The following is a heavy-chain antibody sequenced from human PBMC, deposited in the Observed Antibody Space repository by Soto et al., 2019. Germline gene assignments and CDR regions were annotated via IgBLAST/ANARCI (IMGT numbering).Heavy chain of an antibody. J-gene: IGHJ6*02. CDR2: ISSGSNT. CDR1: GFPFSSYA. Sequence: EVQLLESGGGLVQPGGSLRLSCVASGFPFSSYAMSWVRQTPGRGLECVSSISSGSNTYYTDSVRGRFTISRDNSKNSLYLQMSSLRADDTARYYCAKASAPGKSDGMDVWGQGTTVSVSS. V-gene: IGHV3-23*01. D-gene: IGHD1-26*01. CDR3: AKASAPGKSDGMDV.